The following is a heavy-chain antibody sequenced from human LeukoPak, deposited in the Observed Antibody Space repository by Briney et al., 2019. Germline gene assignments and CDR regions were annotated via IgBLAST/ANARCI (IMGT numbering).Heavy chain of an antibody. Sequence: GGSLRLSCAASGFTFSSYEMNWVRQAPGKGLEWVSYIYSSGSTIYYADSVRGRFTISRDNAKNSLYLQMNSLRAEDTAVYYCARFDYGSGRPLDYWGQGTLVTVSS. D-gene: IGHD3-10*01. CDR1: GFTFSSYE. V-gene: IGHV3-48*03. CDR2: IYSSGSTI. CDR3: ARFDYGSGRPLDY. J-gene: IGHJ4*02.